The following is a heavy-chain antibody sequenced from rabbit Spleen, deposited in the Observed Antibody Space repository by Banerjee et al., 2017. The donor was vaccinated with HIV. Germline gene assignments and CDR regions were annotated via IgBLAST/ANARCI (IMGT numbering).Heavy chain of an antibody. Sequence: QEQLEESGGDLVKPGASLTLTCTASGFSFSGSYYMCWVRQAPGKGLEWIACIYNGDGSTYHASWVNGRFTISKTSSTTVTLQMTSLTAADTATYFCARDTSSSFSSYGMDLWGQGTLVTVS. D-gene: IGHD1-1*01. J-gene: IGHJ3*01. V-gene: IGHV1S45*01. CDR2: IYNGDGST. CDR1: GFSFSGSYY. CDR3: ARDTSSSFSSYGMDL.